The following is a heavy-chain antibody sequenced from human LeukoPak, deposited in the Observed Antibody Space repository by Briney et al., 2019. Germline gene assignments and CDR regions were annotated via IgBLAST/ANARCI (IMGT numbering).Heavy chain of an antibody. J-gene: IGHJ4*02. CDR3: ARPRGHSYGLVQALPFDY. V-gene: IGHV1-69*13. CDR2: IIPIFGTA. CDR1: GGTFSSYA. D-gene: IGHD5-18*01. Sequence: ASVKVSCKASGGTFSSYAISWVRQAPGQGLEWMGGIIPIFGTANYAQKFQGRVTITADESTSTAYMELSSLRSEDTAVYYCARPRGHSYGLVQALPFDYWGRGTLVTVSS.